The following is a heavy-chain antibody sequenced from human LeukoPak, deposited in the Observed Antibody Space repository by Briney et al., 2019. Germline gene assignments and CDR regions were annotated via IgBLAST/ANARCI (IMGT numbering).Heavy chain of an antibody. J-gene: IGHJ4*02. Sequence: GGSLTLFCAASGFTVSSNYMSGLREARGRGLEWVSVSYSGGSTYYADSVKGRFTISRDNSKNTLYLQMNSLRAEDTAVYYCARDPIYYGSGRSSDYWGQGTLVTVSS. CDR3: ARDPIYYGSGRSSDY. CDR1: GFTVSSNY. V-gene: IGHV3-66*01. CDR2: SYSGGST. D-gene: IGHD3-10*01.